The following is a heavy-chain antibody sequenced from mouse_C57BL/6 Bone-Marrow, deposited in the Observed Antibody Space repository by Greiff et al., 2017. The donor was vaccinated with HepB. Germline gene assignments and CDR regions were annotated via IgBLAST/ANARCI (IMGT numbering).Heavy chain of an antibody. CDR2: IYPGDGDT. CDR1: GYAFSSSW. D-gene: IGHD1-1*01. Sequence: QVQLQQSGPELVKPGASVKISCKASGYAFSSSWMNWVKQRPGKGLEWIGRIYPGDGDTNYNGKFKGKATLTADKSSSTAYMQLSSLTSEDSAVYCCARSIYYYGSSYPLYAMDYWGQGTSVTVSS. V-gene: IGHV1-82*01. J-gene: IGHJ4*01. CDR3: ARSIYYYGSSYPLYAMDY.